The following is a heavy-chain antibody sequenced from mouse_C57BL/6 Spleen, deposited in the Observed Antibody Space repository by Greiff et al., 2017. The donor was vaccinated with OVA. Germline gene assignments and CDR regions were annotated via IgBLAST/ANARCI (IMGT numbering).Heavy chain of an antibody. CDR2: IYPRSGNT. CDR1: GYTFTSYG. D-gene: IGHD2-3*01. V-gene: IGHV1-81*01. J-gene: IGHJ1*03. Sequence: VKVVESGAELARPGASVKLSCKASGYTFTSYGISWVKQRTGQGLEWIGEIYPRSGNTYYTEKFKGKATLTADKSSSTAYMELRSLTSEDSAVYFCASYDYGYFDVWGTGTTVTVSS. CDR3: ASYDYGYFDV.